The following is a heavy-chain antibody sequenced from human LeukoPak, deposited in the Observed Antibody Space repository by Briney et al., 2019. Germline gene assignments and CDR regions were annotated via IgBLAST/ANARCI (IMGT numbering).Heavy chain of an antibody. J-gene: IGHJ4*02. V-gene: IGHV4-34*01. Sequence: SETLSLTCAVYSGSFSGYYWSWIRQPPGKGLEWIGEINHSGNTNYNPSLKTRVTISVDTSKNQFSLKLSSVTAADTAVYYCARGGGEYYDSSGYRTPFDYWGQGTLVTVSS. CDR2: INHSGNT. D-gene: IGHD3-22*01. CDR3: ARGGGEYYDSSGYRTPFDY. CDR1: SGSFSGYY.